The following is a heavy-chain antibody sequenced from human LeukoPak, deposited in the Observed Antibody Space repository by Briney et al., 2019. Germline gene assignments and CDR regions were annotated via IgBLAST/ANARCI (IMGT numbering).Heavy chain of an antibody. V-gene: IGHV3-21*01. Sequence: GGSPRLSCAASGFTFRSYSMTWVRQAPGKGLEWVSSISSSTTYIYYADSVKGRFTISRDNSKNTLYLQMNSLRAEDTAVYYCARASIAAAGAFDYWGQGTLVTVSS. CDR2: ISSSTTYI. J-gene: IGHJ4*02. D-gene: IGHD6-13*01. CDR3: ARASIAAAGAFDY. CDR1: GFTFRSYS.